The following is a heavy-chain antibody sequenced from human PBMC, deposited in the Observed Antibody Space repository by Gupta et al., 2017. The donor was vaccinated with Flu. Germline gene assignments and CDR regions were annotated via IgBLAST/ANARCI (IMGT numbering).Heavy chain of an antibody. V-gene: IGHV3-9*01. CDR1: A. CDR2: ISSDGGKV. CDR3: SKSMIRGVRSSFYSMDV. Sequence: ARHWVRRTQGMGREWVARISSDGGKVGYADSVRCLFTISSDNAKKSLGLQMSSLRNDESALYYCSKSMIRGVRSSFYSMDVWGKGTAVTVS. J-gene: IGHJ6*03. D-gene: IGHD3-10*01.